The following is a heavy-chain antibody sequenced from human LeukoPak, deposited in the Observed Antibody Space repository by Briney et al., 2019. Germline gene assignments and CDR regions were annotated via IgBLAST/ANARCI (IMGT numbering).Heavy chain of an antibody. D-gene: IGHD1-26*01. CDR3: AREKEGSYLDY. V-gene: IGHV3-7*01. CDR2: IKQDGSEK. J-gene: IGHJ4*02. Sequence: GGSLRLSCAASGFTFSSYWMSWVRHAPGKGLEWVANIKQDGSEKYYVDSVKGRFTISRDNAKNSLYLRMNSLRAEDTAVYYCAREKEGSYLDYWGQGPLVRVSS. CDR1: GFTFSSYW.